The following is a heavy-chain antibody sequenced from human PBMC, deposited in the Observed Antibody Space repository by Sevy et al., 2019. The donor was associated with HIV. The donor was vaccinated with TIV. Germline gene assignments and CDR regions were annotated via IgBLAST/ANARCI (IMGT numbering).Heavy chain of an antibody. CDR3: ARGKHVSDYYGSFDY. D-gene: IGHD3-3*01. CDR2: IWLGGTT. J-gene: IGHJ4*02. Sequence: GGSLRLSCAVSGFTVSSNFMSWVRQAPGKGLEWVSVIWLGGTTYYADSVKDRFTISRDNSKNTVYLHMNSLRAEDTAVYYCARGKHVSDYYGSFDYWDQGTLVTVSS. V-gene: IGHV3-53*01. CDR1: GFTVSSNF.